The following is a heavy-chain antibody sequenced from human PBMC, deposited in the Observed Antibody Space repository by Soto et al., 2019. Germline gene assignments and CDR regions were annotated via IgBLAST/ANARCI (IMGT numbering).Heavy chain of an antibody. CDR1: GYNLTELS. V-gene: IGHV1-24*01. CDR2: FDPEDGET. D-gene: IGHD6-13*01. Sequence: ASVKVSCKVSGYNLTELSMHWVRQAPGKGLEWVGGFDPEDGETIYAQKFQGRVTMTEDTSTDTAYMELSSLRSEDTAVYYCATSGTGQQLVHRYYYYYYYMDVWGKGTTVTVSS. J-gene: IGHJ6*03. CDR3: ATSGTGQQLVHRYYYYYYYMDV.